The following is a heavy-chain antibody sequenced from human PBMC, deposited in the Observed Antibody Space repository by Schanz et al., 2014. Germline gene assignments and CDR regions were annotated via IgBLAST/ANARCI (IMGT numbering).Heavy chain of an antibody. CDR2: IKQDGSEK. CDR3: AKRNHDMQSLPLDY. J-gene: IGHJ4*02. CDR1: GFTFSFSG. D-gene: IGHD3-9*01. Sequence: VQLVESGGGVVQPGGSLRLSCAASGFTFSFSGMQWVRQAPGKGLEWVANIKQDGSEKYYVDSVKGRFTISRDNAKNSLYLQMNSLTAEDTAVYYCAKRNHDMQSLPLDYWGQGTLVIVSS. V-gene: IGHV3-7*03.